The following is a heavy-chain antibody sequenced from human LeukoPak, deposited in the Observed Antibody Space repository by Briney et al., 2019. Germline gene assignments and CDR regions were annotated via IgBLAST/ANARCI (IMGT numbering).Heavy chain of an antibody. D-gene: IGHD6-19*01. CDR3: AREGAVAGTRWGTYYYYYMDV. CDR1: GGTFSSYA. V-gene: IGHV1-69*05. Sequence: SVKVSCKASGGTFSSYAISWVRQAPGQGLEWMGWIIPIFGTANYAQKFQGRVTNTTDESTSTAYMELSSLRSEDTAVYYCAREGAVAGTRWGTYYYYYMDVWGKGTTVTVSS. CDR2: IIPIFGTA. J-gene: IGHJ6*03.